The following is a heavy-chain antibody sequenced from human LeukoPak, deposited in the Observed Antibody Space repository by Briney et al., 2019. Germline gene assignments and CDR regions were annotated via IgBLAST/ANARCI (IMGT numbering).Heavy chain of an antibody. J-gene: IGHJ4*02. CDR2: ITSSSTYI. Sequence: GGSLRLSCPASGFTFSSHAMNWVRQAPGKGLEWVSYITSSSTYIYYADSVKGRFTISRDNAKNLLYLQMNSLRAEDTAVYYCARDTPHYYDSSNYPPGGYWGQGTLVTVSS. CDR1: GFTFSSHA. V-gene: IGHV3-21*01. CDR3: ARDTPHYYDSSNYPPGGY. D-gene: IGHD3-22*01.